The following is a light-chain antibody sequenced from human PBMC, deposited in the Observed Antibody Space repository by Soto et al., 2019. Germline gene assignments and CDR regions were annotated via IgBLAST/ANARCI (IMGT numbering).Light chain of an antibody. Sequence: QSVLTQPPSASGTAGQRVTISCSGSSSNIGSNYVYWYQQLPGMAPKLLIYSNIHRPSGVPDRFSGSKSGTSASLAISGLRSEDEADYYCSAYAGSNNFVFGSGTKLTVL. CDR3: SAYAGSNNFV. J-gene: IGLJ1*01. CDR2: SNI. CDR1: SSNIGSNY. V-gene: IGLV1-47*02.